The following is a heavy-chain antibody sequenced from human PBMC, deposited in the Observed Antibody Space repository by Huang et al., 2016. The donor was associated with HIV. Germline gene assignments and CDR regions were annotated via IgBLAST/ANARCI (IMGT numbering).Heavy chain of an antibody. J-gene: IGHJ3*02. V-gene: IGHV3-74*01. Sequence: EVQLEESGGGLVQPGGSLRLSCAASGFTFSSYWMHWVRQAPGKGVVVVSRSKRNGKSTSYADSVKGRFTSSRDNAKNTLDLQMNSLRAEDTAVYYCVRTYYYDSSGVDPRRAFDIWGQGTMVTVSS. CDR1: GFTFSSYW. D-gene: IGHD3-22*01. CDR3: VRTYYYDSSGVDPRRAFDI. CDR2: SKRNGKST.